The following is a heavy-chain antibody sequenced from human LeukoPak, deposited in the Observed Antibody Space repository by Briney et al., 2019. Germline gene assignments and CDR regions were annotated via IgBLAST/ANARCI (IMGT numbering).Heavy chain of an antibody. Sequence: GGSLRLSCAGSGFTFSSYWMHWVRQAPGKGLVWVSRINSDGSSTSYADSVKGRFTISRDNAKNTLYLQMNSLRAEDTAIYYCAREVTTSEAYYFDFWGQGILVTVSS. CDR2: INSDGSST. CDR1: GFTFSSYW. J-gene: IGHJ4*02. CDR3: AREVTTSEAYYFDF. D-gene: IGHD2/OR15-2a*01. V-gene: IGHV3-74*01.